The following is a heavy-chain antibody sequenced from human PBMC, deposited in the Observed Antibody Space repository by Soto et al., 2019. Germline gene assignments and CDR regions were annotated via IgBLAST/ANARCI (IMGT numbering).Heavy chain of an antibody. V-gene: IGHV3-53*02. CDR2: IYSGGST. Sequence: EVQLVETGGGVIQPGGSLRLSCAASGFTVSNNYMSWVRQAPGKGLEWVSLIYSGGSTYYADSVKGRFTISRDNSKNTLYRQMNSLRAEDTAVYYCASYSSLDYWGQGTLVTVSS. CDR1: GFTVSNNY. D-gene: IGHD6-13*01. J-gene: IGHJ4*02. CDR3: ASYSSLDY.